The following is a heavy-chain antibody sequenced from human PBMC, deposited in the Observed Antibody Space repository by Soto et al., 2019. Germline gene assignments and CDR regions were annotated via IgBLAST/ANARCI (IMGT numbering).Heavy chain of an antibody. D-gene: IGHD5-18*01. J-gene: IGHJ4*02. Sequence: GGSLRLSCAASGFSLNSYSTNWVRQAPGKGLEWVSGISDSGGSTYYADSVKGRFTISKDTSENTLYLQMNSLRAEDTAVYYCARGRGRIQLWEFDSWGQGTLVTVSS. CDR3: ARGRGRIQLWEFDS. CDR2: ISDSGGST. CDR1: GFSLNSYS. V-gene: IGHV3-23*01.